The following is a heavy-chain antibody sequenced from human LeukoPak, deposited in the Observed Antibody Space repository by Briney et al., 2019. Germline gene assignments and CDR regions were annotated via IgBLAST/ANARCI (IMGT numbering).Heavy chain of an antibody. CDR3: ARQYCSGGSCHSSDY. J-gene: IGHJ4*02. CDR1: GFTFSTYG. D-gene: IGHD2-15*01. Sequence: GGSLRLSCAASGFTFSTYGMHWVRQAPGKGLEYVSPITSNGGSSYYANSVKGRFTISRDNSKNTLYLQMGSLRAEDTAVYYCARQYCSGGSCHSSDYWGQGTLVSVSS. V-gene: IGHV3-64*01. CDR2: ITSNGGSS.